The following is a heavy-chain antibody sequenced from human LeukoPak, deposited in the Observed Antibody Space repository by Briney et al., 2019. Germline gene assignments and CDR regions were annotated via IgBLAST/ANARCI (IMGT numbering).Heavy chain of an antibody. CDR1: GFSVSGYW. J-gene: IGHJ4*02. D-gene: IGHD6-13*01. V-gene: IGHV3-7*01. CDR2: IRQDGSEK. CDR3: AREWQGGIAAAGTRVEGDY. Sequence: GGSLRLSCAVSGFSVSGYWMTWVRQAPGKGLEWVANIRQDGSEKNYVDSVKGRFTISRDNAENSLFLQMNSLRVEDTAVYYCAREWQGGIAAAGTRVEGDYWGQGTLVAVSS.